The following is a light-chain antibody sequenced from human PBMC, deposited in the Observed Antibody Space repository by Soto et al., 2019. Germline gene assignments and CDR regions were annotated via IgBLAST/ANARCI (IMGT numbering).Light chain of an antibody. J-gene: IGKJ1*01. V-gene: IGKV3-15*01. CDR1: QSVSNN. CDR3: QQYNSWWT. CDR2: GAS. Sequence: EIVMTQSPATLSVSPGERATLSCRASQSVSNNLAWYQKKPGQAPRLLIYGASTRATGIPARFSGSGSGTEITVTISSLQSEDFAFYYCQQYNSWWTFGQGTRVDIK.